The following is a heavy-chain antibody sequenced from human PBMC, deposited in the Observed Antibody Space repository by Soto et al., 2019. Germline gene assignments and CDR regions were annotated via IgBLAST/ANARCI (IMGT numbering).Heavy chain of an antibody. CDR1: GFTFSTYA. V-gene: IGHV3-23*01. D-gene: IGHD6-13*01. CDR2: ISGGGGTT. Sequence: GGSLRLSCAASGFTFSTYAMSWVRQAPGKGLEWVSGISGGGGTTYYADSVKGRFTISRDNSKNTVYLQVNSLRAEDTAVYYCAKDQSGAGTISRYFQDWDQATLVTDSS. CDR3: AKDQSGAGTISRYFQD. J-gene: IGHJ1*01.